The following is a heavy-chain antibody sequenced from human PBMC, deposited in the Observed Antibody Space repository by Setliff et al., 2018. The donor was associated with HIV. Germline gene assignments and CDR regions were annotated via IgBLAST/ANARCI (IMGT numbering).Heavy chain of an antibody. V-gene: IGHV3-64*01. D-gene: IGHD6-25*01. Sequence: GGSLRLSCAASGFTFSSYAMHWVRQAPGKGLEYVSVISSNGGSTYYANSVKGRFTISRDNSNNTLFLQMGSLRAEDMGVYYCARGPAAGLIYYYYGMDVWGQGTTVTVSS. J-gene: IGHJ6*02. CDR2: ISSNGGST. CDR1: GFTFSSYA. CDR3: ARGPAAGLIYYYYGMDV.